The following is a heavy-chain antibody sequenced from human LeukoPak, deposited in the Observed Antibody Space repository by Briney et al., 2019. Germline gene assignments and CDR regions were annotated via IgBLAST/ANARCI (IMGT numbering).Heavy chain of an antibody. CDR1: GFTFGNYA. J-gene: IGHJ4*02. D-gene: IGHD5-18*01. V-gene: IGHV3-30*18. Sequence: GGSLRLSCAASGFTFGNYAIHWVRQAPGKGLEWVAVISSDGSNKYYADSVKGRFTISRDNSKNTLYLQMNSLRPEDTAVFYCAKGAGYSFGYDFEYWGQGTLVTVSS. CDR3: AKGAGYSFGYDFEY. CDR2: ISSDGSNK.